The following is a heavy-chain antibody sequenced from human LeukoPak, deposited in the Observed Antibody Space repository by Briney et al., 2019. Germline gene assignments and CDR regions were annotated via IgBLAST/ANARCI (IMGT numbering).Heavy chain of an antibody. V-gene: IGHV7-4-1*02. CDR3: ARDPYSSGWYPYFDY. D-gene: IGHD6-19*01. CDR2: INTNTGNP. J-gene: IGHJ4*02. CDR1: GYTFTSYA. Sequence: ASVKVSCKASGYTFTSYAMNWVRQAPGQGLEWMGWINTNTGNPTYAQGFTGRFVFSLDTSVSTAYLQISSLKAEDTAVYYCARDPYSSGWYPYFDYWGQGTLVTVSS.